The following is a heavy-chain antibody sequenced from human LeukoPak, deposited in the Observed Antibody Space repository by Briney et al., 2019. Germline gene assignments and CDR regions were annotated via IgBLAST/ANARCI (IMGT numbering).Heavy chain of an antibody. CDR3: ARVVVPAATNWFDP. J-gene: IGHJ5*02. CDR2: ISAYNGNT. Sequence: GASVKVSCKASGSTFTSYGISWVRQAPGQGLEWMGWISAYNGNTNYAQKLQGRVTMTTDTSTSTAYMELRSLRSDDTAVYYCARVVVPAATNWFDPWGQGTLVTVSS. D-gene: IGHD2-2*01. V-gene: IGHV1-18*01. CDR1: GSTFTSYG.